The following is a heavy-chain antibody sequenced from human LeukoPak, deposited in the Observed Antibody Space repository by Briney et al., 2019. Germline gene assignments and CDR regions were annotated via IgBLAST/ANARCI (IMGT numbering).Heavy chain of an antibody. D-gene: IGHD1-1*01. CDR3: ARDRVRTVLY. CDR1: GFTFTNYW. Sequence: GGSLRLSCAASGFTFTNYWMSWVRQAPGKGLEWVANINQDGGEQYYMESVKGRFTISRDNAKNSLHLQMNSLRAEDTAVYYCARDRVRTVLYWGQGTLVTVSS. V-gene: IGHV3-7*01. J-gene: IGHJ4*02. CDR2: INQDGGEQ.